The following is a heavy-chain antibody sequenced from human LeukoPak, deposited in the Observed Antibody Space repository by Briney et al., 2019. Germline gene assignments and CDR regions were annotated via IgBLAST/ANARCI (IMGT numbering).Heavy chain of an antibody. D-gene: IGHD3-10*01. Sequence: ASVKVSCKASGGTFSSYAISWVRQAPGRGLEWMGGIIPIFGTANYAQKFQGRVTITADESTSTAYMELSSLRSEDTAVYYCATGSGSPLYYYGMDVWGQGTTVTVSS. CDR3: ATGSGSPLYYYGMDV. J-gene: IGHJ6*02. CDR1: GGTFSSYA. V-gene: IGHV1-69*13. CDR2: IIPIFGTA.